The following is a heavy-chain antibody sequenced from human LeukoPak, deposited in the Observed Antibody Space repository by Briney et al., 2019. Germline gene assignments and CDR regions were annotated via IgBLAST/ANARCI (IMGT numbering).Heavy chain of an antibody. CDR2: ISYEGSEK. Sequence: GRSLTLSCAASRLRLVSYAMHWVHQATGKGLEGVAIISYEGSEKYYADSVQGPFTICQDNSKDTLHLQLSSLRAEDTAVYDCATDAGNAYAGSGSKTRFDYWGQGTLVTVSS. V-gene: IGHV3-30*04. D-gene: IGHD4-23*01. J-gene: IGHJ4*02. CDR3: ATDAGNAYAGSGSKTRFDY. CDR1: RLRLVSYA.